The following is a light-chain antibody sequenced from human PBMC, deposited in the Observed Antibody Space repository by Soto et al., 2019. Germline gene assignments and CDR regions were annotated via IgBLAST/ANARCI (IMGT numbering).Light chain of an antibody. CDR2: GVT. CDR3: SSFTSNRIYV. V-gene: IGLV2-14*03. J-gene: IGLJ1*01. CDR1: HNDIGTYDY. Sequence: QSVLTQPTSVSGSPVQSISISCTGNHNDIGTYDYVSWYQQHPGRAPRLLIHGVTTRASGISERFSASKSGLTASLTISGLQPEDEADYYCSSFTSNRIYVFGPGTKVTVL.